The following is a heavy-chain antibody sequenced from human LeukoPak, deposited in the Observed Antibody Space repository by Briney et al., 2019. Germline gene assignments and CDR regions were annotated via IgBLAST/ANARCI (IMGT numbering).Heavy chain of an antibody. V-gene: IGHV3-74*01. CDR3: ARARRSGSYPRLDV. CDR2: INSDGSST. Sequence: PGGSLRLSCAASGFTFSSYWMHWVRQAPGKGLVWVSRINSDGSSTSYADSVKGRFTISRDNAKNTLYLQMNSLRAEDTAVYYCARARRSGSYPRLDVWGKGTTVTISS. CDR1: GFTFSSYW. J-gene: IGHJ6*04. D-gene: IGHD3-10*01.